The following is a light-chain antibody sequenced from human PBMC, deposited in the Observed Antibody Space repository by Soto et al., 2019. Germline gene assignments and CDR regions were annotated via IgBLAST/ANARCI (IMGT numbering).Light chain of an antibody. CDR2: VGPGGIVG. CDR3: GADHGSGTNFVKV. V-gene: IGLV9-49*03. J-gene: IGLJ2*01. CDR1: SGYSDYK. Sequence: QSVLTQPPSASASLGASVTLTCTLSSGYSDYKVDWYQQRPGKGPRLVMRVGPGGIVGSKGDGIPDRFSVLGSGLNRYLTIKNIQEEDESDYHCGADHGSGTNFVKVFGGGTKVTVL.